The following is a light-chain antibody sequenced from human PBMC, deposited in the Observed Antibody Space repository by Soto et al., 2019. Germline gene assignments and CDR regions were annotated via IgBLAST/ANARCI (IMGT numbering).Light chain of an antibody. V-gene: IGKV1-9*01. CDR2: GAS. CDR3: QQLNGYLPRFT. J-gene: IGKJ3*01. CDR1: QGISSS. Sequence: DIQLTQSPSFLSASVGDRVTITCRASQGISSSLAWYQQKPGKAPKLLICGASTLQSGVPSRFSGSGSGTEFSLTISSLQPEDFATYYCQQLNGYLPRFTFGPGPKVDIK.